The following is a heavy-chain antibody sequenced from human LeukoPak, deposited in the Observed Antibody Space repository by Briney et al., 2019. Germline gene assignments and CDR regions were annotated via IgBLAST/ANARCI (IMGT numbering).Heavy chain of an antibody. CDR1: GFTFNSYG. V-gene: IGHV3-30*02. Sequence: GGSLRLSCAASGFTFNSYGMHWVRQAPGKGLDWVAFTRYDGSIKHYADSVKGRFTISRDNSKNTVSLQMNSLRPEDTAVYYCGKGSSTSGCPDYWGQGTLVTVSS. J-gene: IGHJ4*02. CDR2: TRYDGSIK. CDR3: GKGSSTSGCPDY. D-gene: IGHD6-19*01.